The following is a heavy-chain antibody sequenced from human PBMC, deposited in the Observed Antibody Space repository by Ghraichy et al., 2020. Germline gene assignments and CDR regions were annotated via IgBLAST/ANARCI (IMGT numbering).Heavy chain of an antibody. CDR2: MFYGGNT. V-gene: IGHV4-39*07. CDR3: ARLQRFHLLSACVDP. Sequence: SETLSLLCNVSGGSISSTPYYWGWIRQPPGQGLEWIGAMFYGGNTYYNPSLKSRVTISIDTSKNHFSLKLFSVTAADTAVYYCARLQRFHLLSACVDPWGQGTLVTVSS. D-gene: IGHD2-2*01. J-gene: IGHJ5*02. CDR1: GGSISSTPYY.